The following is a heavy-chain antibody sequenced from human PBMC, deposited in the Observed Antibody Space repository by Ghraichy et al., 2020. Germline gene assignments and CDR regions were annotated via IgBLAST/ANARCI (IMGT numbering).Heavy chain of an antibody. Sequence: SETLSLTCAVYGGSFSGYYWSWIRQPPGKGLEWIGEINHSGSTNYNPSLKSRVTISVDTSKNQFSLKLSSVTAADTAVYYCARGAGIQLWLRYFQHWGQGTLVTVSS. J-gene: IGHJ1*01. CDR3: ARGAGIQLWLRYFQH. D-gene: IGHD5-18*01. CDR1: GGSFSGYY. V-gene: IGHV4-34*01. CDR2: INHSGST.